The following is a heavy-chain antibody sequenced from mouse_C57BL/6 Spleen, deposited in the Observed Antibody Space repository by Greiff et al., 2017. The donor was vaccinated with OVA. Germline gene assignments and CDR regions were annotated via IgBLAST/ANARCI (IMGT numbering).Heavy chain of an antibody. J-gene: IGHJ3*01. CDR1: GYAFSSYW. Sequence: QVQLKESGAELVKPGASVKISCKASGYAFSSYWMNWVKQRPGKGLEWIGQIYPGDGDTNYNGKFKGKATLTADKSSSTAYMQLSSLTSEDAAVYCCARGPHYYGSSYGCAYWGQGTLVTVSA. V-gene: IGHV1-80*01. CDR2: IYPGDGDT. D-gene: IGHD1-1*01. CDR3: ARGPHYYGSSYGCAY.